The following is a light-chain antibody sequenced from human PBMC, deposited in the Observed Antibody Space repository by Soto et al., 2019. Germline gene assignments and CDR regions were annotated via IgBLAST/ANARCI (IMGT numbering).Light chain of an antibody. CDR1: QSVSTN. Sequence: DILMTQSPATLSLSLVGRATLSCTASQSVSTNLAWYQQKPGQAPRLLIYDASTRATGIPARFSGSGCGTEFTLTISSLQSEDFAVYYCQQYSNWPPWTFGQGTKLDIK. V-gene: IGKV3-15*01. J-gene: IGKJ1*01. CDR3: QQYSNWPPWT. CDR2: DAS.